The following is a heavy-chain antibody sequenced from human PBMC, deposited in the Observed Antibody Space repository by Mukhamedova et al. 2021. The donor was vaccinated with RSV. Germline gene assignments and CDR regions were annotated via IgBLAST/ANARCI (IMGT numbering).Heavy chain of an antibody. J-gene: IGHJ5*02. V-gene: IGHV1-18*01. CDR3: ARESERWFDP. Sequence: GLEWMGWISAYNGNTNYAQKLQGRVTMTTDTSTSTAYMELRSLRSDDTAVYYCARESERWFDPRGQGTLVTVSS. CDR2: ISAYNGNT.